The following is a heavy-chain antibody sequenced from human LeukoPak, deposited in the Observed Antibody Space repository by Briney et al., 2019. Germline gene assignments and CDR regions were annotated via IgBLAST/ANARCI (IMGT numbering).Heavy chain of an antibody. Sequence: GGSLRLSCAASGFTFSSYGMHWARQAPGKGLERISVVYTGGSTYYADSVKGRFTISRDNSKNTLYLQMNSLRAEDTAVYYCATSPASSCLDYWGQGTLVTVSS. CDR3: ATSPASSCLDY. J-gene: IGHJ4*02. V-gene: IGHV3-NL1*01. D-gene: IGHD6-13*01. CDR1: GFTFSSYG. CDR2: VYTGGST.